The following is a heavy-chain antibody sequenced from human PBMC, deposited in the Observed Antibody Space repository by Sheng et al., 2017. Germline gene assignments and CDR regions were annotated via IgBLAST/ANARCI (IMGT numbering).Heavy chain of an antibody. CDR1: GYTFTSYA. J-gene: IGHJ6*03. Sequence: QVQLVQSGAEVKKPGASVKVSCKASGYTFTSYAMHWVRQAPGQRLEWMGWINAGNGNTKYSQKFQGRVTITRDTSASTAYMELSSLRSEDTAVYYCARASPRKVPAAIGHMDVWGKGTTVTVSS. V-gene: IGHV1-3*01. D-gene: IGHD2-2*01. CDR2: INAGNGNT. CDR3: ARASPRKVPAAIGHMDV.